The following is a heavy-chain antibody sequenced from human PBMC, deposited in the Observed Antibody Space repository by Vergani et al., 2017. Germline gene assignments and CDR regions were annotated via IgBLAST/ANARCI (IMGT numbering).Heavy chain of an antibody. CDR3: ARDPGGSSGWYXFDY. CDR2: IKQDGSEK. J-gene: IGHJ4*02. V-gene: IGHV3-7*03. Sequence: VQLVESGGGVVQPGRSLRLSCAASGFTFSSYWMSWVRQAPGKGLEWVANIKQDGSEKYYVDSVKGRFTISRDNAKNSLYLQMNSLRAEDTAVYYCARDPGGSSGWYXFDYWGQGTLVTVSS. CDR1: GFTFSSYW. D-gene: IGHD6-19*01.